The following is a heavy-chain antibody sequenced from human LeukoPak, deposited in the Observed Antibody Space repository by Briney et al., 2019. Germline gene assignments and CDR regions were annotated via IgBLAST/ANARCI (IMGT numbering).Heavy chain of an antibody. V-gene: IGHV4-34*01. J-gene: IGHJ4*02. CDR1: GGSFSGYY. CDR3: VRASGYCDGGSCPYFDY. CDR2: INHSGST. Sequence: SETLSLTCAVYGGSFSGYYWSWIRQPPGKGLEWIGEINHSGSTNYNPSLKSRVTISVDTSKNQFSLKLSSVTAADTAVYSCVRASGYCDGGSCPYFDYWGQGTLVTVSS. D-gene: IGHD2-15*01.